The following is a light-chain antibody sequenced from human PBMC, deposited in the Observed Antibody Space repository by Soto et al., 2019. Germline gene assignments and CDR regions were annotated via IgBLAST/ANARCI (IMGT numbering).Light chain of an antibody. V-gene: IGKV3-20*01. CDR1: QSVSSNN. CDR3: QQYGRSPFT. Sequence: EIVLTQSPGTLSLSPGERATLSCRASQSVSSNNLAWYQQRPGQAPRVVIYGASTRATGIPERFSGSGSGTDFTLNISRLEPEDVAVYYCQQYGRSPFTFVPGPKVDIK. J-gene: IGKJ3*01. CDR2: GAS.